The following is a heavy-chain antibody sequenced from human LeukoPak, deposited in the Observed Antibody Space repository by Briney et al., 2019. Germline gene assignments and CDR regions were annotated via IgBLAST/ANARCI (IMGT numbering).Heavy chain of an antibody. J-gene: IGHJ5*02. CDR3: ARGYYYGSESYWHTKWFDP. CDR2: IIPVFGTA. Sequence: GSSVNVSCKASGGTFNSHVISWLRQAPGQGLEWMGGIIPVFGTASYAEKFQGRVTIATDESTTTAYMEMSSLTSEDTAVYYCARGYYYGSESYWHTKWFDPWGQGTLVTVSS. V-gene: IGHV1-69*05. D-gene: IGHD3-10*01. CDR1: GGTFNSHV.